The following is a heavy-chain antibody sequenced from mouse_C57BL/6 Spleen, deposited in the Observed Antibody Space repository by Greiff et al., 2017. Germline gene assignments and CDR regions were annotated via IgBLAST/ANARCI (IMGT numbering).Heavy chain of an antibody. J-gene: IGHJ2*01. V-gene: IGHV1-61*01. CDR2: IYPSDSET. Sequence: QVQLQQPGAELVRPGSSVKLSCKASGYTFTSYWMDWVKQRPGQGLEWIGNIYPSDSETHYNQKFKDKDTLTVDKSSSTAYMQLSSLTSEDSAVYYCARGDDGSGYWGQGTTLTVAS. CDR1: GYTFTSYW. CDR3: ARGDDGSGY. D-gene: IGHD1-1*01.